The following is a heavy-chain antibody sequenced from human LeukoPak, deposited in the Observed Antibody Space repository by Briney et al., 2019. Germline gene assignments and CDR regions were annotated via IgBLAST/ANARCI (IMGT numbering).Heavy chain of an antibody. V-gene: IGHV4-34*01. CDR3: TRDRGQWLVDY. D-gene: IGHD6-19*01. Sequence: SETLSLTCAVYGESFSDYYWTWIRQPPGKGLEWVGEINYSGSTNYNPSLKSRVTMSLDTSKKQFSLMLSSVTAADTAVYYCTRDRGQWLVDYWGQGTLVTVSS. J-gene: IGHJ4*02. CDR1: GESFSDYY. CDR2: INYSGST.